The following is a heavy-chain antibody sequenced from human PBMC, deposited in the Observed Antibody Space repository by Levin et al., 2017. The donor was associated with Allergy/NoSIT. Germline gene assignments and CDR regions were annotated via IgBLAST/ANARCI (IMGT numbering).Heavy chain of an antibody. CDR2: IYYSGST. V-gene: IGHV4-59*01. J-gene: IGHJ6*02. CDR3: ARVGGGSCSGGSCYTPPYYGMDV. D-gene: IGHD2-15*01. CDR1: GGSIRTYY. Sequence: SQTLSLTCTVSGGSIRTYYWSWIRQPPGKGLEWIGYIYYSGSTHYNPSLKSRVSISVDTSKNQFSLKLSSVTAADTAVYYCARVGGGSCSGGSCYTPPYYGMDVWGQGTTVIVSS.